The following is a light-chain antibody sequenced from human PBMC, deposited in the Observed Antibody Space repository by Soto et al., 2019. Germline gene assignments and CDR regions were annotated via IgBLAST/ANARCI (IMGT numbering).Light chain of an antibody. CDR3: QHYGTSPPMYT. CDR1: QSLTTSY. CDR2: GTS. V-gene: IGKV3-20*01. Sequence: EIVLTQSPVTLSLSPGERATLSCRTSQSLTTSYIVWYQQRPGQAPRLLVYGTSTRAPDIPNRFRGSGSGTDFTLTISRLEPEDSAVYYCQHYGTSPPMYTFGQGTKLEIK. J-gene: IGKJ2*01.